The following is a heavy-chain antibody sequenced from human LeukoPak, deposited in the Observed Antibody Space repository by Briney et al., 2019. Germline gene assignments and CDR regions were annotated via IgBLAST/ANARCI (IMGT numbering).Heavy chain of an antibody. V-gene: IGHV1-8*01. CDR1: GYTFNNYD. CDR3: SRLSETPAFYPGGRYLYLAY. J-gene: IGHJ4*02. Sequence: GASVTASYMASGYTFNNYDINWVRQAAGQGLEWVGWMNLSTGNTGYQQKFQGTVTITRDTSKSPAYMEVSSLECGEPACFYFSRLSETPAFYPGGRYLYLAYRGQGGQVTVSS. CDR2: MNLSTGNT. D-gene: IGHD2-8*02.